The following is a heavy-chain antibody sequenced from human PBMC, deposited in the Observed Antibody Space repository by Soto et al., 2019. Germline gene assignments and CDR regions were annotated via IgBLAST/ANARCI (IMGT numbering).Heavy chain of an antibody. J-gene: IGHJ4*02. Sequence: PGESLKISCKGSGYSFTSYWISWVRQMPGKGLEWMGRIDPSDSYTNYSPSFQGHVTISADKSISTAYLQWSSLKASDTAMYYCARHQSQLNYYDSSGYYLDYWGQGTLVTVSS. CDR1: GYSFTSYW. CDR3: ARHQSQLNYYDSSGYYLDY. V-gene: IGHV5-10-1*01. D-gene: IGHD3-22*01. CDR2: IDPSDSYT.